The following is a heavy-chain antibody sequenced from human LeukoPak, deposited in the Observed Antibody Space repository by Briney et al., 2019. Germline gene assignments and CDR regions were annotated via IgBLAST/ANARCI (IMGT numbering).Heavy chain of an antibody. CDR2: INHSGST. V-gene: IGHV4-34*01. CDR3: ARLRRATRRYYYYMDV. D-gene: IGHD2-15*01. CDR1: GGSFSGCY. J-gene: IGHJ6*03. Sequence: PSETLSLTCAVYGGSFSGCYWSWIRQPPGKGLEWIGEINHSGSTNYNPSLKSRVTISVDTSKNQFSLKLSSVTAADTAVYYCARLRRATRRYYYYMDVWGKGTTVTVSS.